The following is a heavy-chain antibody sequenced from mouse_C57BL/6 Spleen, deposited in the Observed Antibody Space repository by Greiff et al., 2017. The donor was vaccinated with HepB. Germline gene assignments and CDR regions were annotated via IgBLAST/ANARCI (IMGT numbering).Heavy chain of an antibody. CDR2: IDPSDSNT. V-gene: IGHV1-69*01. J-gene: IGHJ1*03. CDR1: GYTFTSYW. D-gene: IGHD2-4*01. Sequence: QVQLQQSGAELVMPGASVKLSCKASGYTFTSYWIHWVKQRPGQGLEWIGEIDPSDSNTNYNQKFKGKATLTVDKSSSTAYMQLRSLTSEDSAVYYCASSSYEYDWYFDVWGTGTTVTVSS. CDR3: ASSSYEYDWYFDV.